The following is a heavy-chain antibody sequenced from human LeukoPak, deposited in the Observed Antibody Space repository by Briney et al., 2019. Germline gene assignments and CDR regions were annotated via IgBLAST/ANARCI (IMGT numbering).Heavy chain of an antibody. CDR3: ARRPSLDV. Sequence: GGSLRLSCAASGSTFSSYWMSWVRQAPGKGLEWVANIKQDGSEKYYVDSVKGRFTISRDNAKNSLYLQMNSLRAEDTAVYYCARRPSLDVWGKGTTVTVSS. CDR2: IKQDGSEK. CDR1: GSTFSSYW. V-gene: IGHV3-7*01. J-gene: IGHJ6*04.